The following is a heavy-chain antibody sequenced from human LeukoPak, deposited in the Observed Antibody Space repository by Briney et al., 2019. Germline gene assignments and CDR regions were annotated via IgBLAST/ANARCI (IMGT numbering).Heavy chain of an antibody. D-gene: IGHD3-3*01. CDR1: GFTFGKHW. CDR2: IKLDGSEK. CDR3: ARDQYDTWSRRGNFDY. J-gene: IGHJ4*02. Sequence: PGGSLRLSCVASGFTFGKHWMSWVRQAPGKGLEWVAHIKLDGSEKNYVDSVKGRFTISRDNTKNSLYLQMNSLRAEDTAVFYCARDQYDTWSRRGNFDYWGQGTLVIVSS. V-gene: IGHV3-7*03.